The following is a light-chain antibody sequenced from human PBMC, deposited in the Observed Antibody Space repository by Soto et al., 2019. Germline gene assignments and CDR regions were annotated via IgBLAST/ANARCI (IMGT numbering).Light chain of an antibody. CDR2: EVS. V-gene: IGLV2-14*01. CDR3: SSYTITNDIV. J-gene: IGLJ1*01. CDR1: SSDVGGYNF. Sequence: QSVLTHPASVSWSPGHSITISCTGTSSDVGGYNFVSWYQYHPGKAPKLLIYEVSNRPSGVSDRFSGSKTGNTASLTISGLQPEDEADYYCSSYTITNDIVFGSGTKVTVL.